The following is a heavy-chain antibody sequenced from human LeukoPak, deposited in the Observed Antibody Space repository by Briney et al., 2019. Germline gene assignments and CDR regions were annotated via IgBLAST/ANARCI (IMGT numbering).Heavy chain of an antibody. V-gene: IGHV1-18*01. D-gene: IGHD2-21*02. Sequence: ASVKVSCKASGYTFTSYGISWVRQAPGQGLEWMGRISAYNGNTNYAQKLQGRVTMTTDTSTSTAYMELRSLRSDDTAVYYCARGTGCGGDCHYYYYMDVWGKGTTVTVSS. CDR1: GYTFTSYG. CDR2: ISAYNGNT. CDR3: ARGTGCGGDCHYYYYMDV. J-gene: IGHJ6*03.